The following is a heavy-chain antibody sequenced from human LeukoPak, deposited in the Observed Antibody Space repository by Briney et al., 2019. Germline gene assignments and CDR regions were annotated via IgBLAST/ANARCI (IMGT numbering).Heavy chain of an antibody. CDR3: ARAPPSHDFWSGYYDYSYFYYMDV. V-gene: IGHV4-59*01. J-gene: IGHJ6*03. CDR1: GGSISSYY. D-gene: IGHD3-3*01. Sequence: SETLSLTCTVSGGSISSYYWSWIRQPPGMGLEWIGNIYYSGSTNYSPSLRSRVTISVDTSKNQFSLKLSSVTAADTAVYYCARAPPSHDFWSGYYDYSYFYYMDVWGKGTTVTVSS. CDR2: IYYSGST.